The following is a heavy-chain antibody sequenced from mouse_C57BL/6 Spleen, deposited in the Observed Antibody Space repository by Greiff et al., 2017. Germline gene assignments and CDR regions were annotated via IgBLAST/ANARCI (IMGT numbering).Heavy chain of an antibody. CDR1: GFTFSDYG. J-gene: IGHJ4*01. CDR3: ARRKDSNYGGVMDY. CDR2: ISSGSSTI. V-gene: IGHV5-17*01. D-gene: IGHD2-5*01. Sequence: DVKLVESGGGLVKPGGSLKLSCAASGFTFSDYGMHWVRQAPEKGLEWVAYISSGSSTIYYADTVKGRFTISRDNAKNTLFLQMTSLRSEDTAMYYCARRKDSNYGGVMDYWGQGTSVTVSS.